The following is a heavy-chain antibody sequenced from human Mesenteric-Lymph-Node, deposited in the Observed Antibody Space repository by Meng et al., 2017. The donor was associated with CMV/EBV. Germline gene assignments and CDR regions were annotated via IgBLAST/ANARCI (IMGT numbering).Heavy chain of an antibody. J-gene: IGHJ4*02. CDR1: GGSISSSNW. CDR3: ARDLYGVGATTGAYYY. Sequence: SGGSISSSNWWSWVRQPPGKGLEWIGEIYHSGSTNYNPSLKSRVTISVDKSKNQFSLKLSSVTAADTAVYYCARDLYGVGATTGAYYYWGQGTLVTVSS. CDR2: IYHSGST. D-gene: IGHD1-26*01. V-gene: IGHV4-4*02.